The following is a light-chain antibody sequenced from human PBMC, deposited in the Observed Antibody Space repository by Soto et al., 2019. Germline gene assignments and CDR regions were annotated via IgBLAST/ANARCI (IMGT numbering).Light chain of an antibody. V-gene: IGKV3-20*01. CDR2: GAF. J-gene: IGKJ1*01. CDR3: QQYGSSPWT. CDR1: QSVNSKF. Sequence: EIVLTQSPGTLSLSPGERATLSCRASQSVNSKFFAWNQQKPGQAPRLLIYGAFSRATGNPDRFSGSGSGTDFTLTISRLEPGDFAVYYCQQYGSSPWTFGQGTKV.